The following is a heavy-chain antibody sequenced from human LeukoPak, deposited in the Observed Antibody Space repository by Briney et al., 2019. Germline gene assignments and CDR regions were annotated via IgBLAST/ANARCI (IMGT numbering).Heavy chain of an antibody. CDR2: ISGSGGIT. Sequence: GGSLRLSCAASGFTFSSYAMSWVRQASGKGLEWVSAISGSGGITSYADSVKGRFTISRDNSKNTLYLQMNSLRAEATAVYYCAKGDTTWELPHDSGGQETLAAVS. J-gene: IGHJ4*02. V-gene: IGHV3-23*01. CDR1: GFTFSSYA. CDR3: AKGDTTWELPHDS. D-gene: IGHD1-26*01.